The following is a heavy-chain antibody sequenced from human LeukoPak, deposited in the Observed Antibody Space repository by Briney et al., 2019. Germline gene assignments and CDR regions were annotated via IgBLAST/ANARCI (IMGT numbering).Heavy chain of an antibody. Sequence: PSETLSLTCTVSGGSISSSSYYWGWIRQPPGKGLEWIGSIYYSGSTYYNPSLKSRVTIPVDTSKNQFSLKLSSVTAADTAVYYCARAGQQLVPNWGQGTLVTVSS. CDR3: ARAGQQLVPN. V-gene: IGHV4-39*07. CDR1: GGSISSSSYY. CDR2: IYYSGST. J-gene: IGHJ4*02. D-gene: IGHD6-13*01.